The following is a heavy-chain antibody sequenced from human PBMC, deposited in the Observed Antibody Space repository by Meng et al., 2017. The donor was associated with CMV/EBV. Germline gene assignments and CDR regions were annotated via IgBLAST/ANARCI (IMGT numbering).Heavy chain of an antibody. J-gene: IGHJ4*02. V-gene: IGHV3-30*04. CDR3: ARSTSGSYYEFDY. Sequence: CAASGFTFSSYASHWVRQAPGKGLEWVAVISYDGSNKYYADSVKGRFTISRDNSKNTLYLQMNSLRAEDTAVYYCARSTSGSYYEFDYWGQGTLVTVSS. CDR2: ISYDGSNK. D-gene: IGHD1-26*01. CDR1: GFTFSSYA.